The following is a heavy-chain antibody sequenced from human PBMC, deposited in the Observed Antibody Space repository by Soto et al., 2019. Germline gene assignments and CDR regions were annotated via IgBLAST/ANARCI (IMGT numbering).Heavy chain of an antibody. CDR1: GGSISSYY. Sequence: QVQLQESGPGLVKPSETLSLTCTVSGGSISSYYWTWILQPPGKGLERIGFMYNSGSTHYNPSLKSRVTISLDPSTSQFSLNLRSVTAADTAVYYCASMGYHYGSGSYPLDYWGQGTLVTVSS. D-gene: IGHD3-10*01. J-gene: IGHJ4*02. CDR2: MYNSGST. CDR3: ASMGYHYGSGSYPLDY. V-gene: IGHV4-59*08.